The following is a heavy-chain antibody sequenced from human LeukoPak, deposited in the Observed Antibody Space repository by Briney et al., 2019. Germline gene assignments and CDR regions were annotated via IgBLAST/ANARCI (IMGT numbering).Heavy chain of an antibody. CDR2: INTNTGNP. V-gene: IGHV7-4-1*02. D-gene: IGHD3-22*01. Sequence: ASVKVSCKASGGTFSSYAISWVRQAPGQGLEWMGGINTNTGNPTYAQGFTGRFVFSLDTSVSTAYLQISSLKAEDTAVYYCARSYYYEQYYFDYWGQGTLVTVSS. CDR1: GGTFSSYA. CDR3: ARSYYYEQYYFDY. J-gene: IGHJ4*02.